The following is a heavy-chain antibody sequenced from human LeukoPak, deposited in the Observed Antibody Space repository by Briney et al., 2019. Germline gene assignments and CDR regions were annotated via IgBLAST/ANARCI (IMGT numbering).Heavy chain of an antibody. Sequence: ASVKVSCKVSGYTLTELSMHWVRQAPGKGLEWMGGFDPEDGEAIYAQKFQGRVTMTEDTSTDTAYMELSSLRSEDTAVYYCATVPRDSGGGNWFDPWGQGTLVTVSS. CDR3: ATVPRDSGGGNWFDP. CDR1: GYTLTELS. D-gene: IGHD6-19*01. J-gene: IGHJ5*02. V-gene: IGHV1-24*01. CDR2: FDPEDGEA.